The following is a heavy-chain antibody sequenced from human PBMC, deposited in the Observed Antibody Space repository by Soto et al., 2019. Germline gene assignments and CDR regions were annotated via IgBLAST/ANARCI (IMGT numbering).Heavy chain of an antibody. CDR3: AKDLTTVVTPSHYFDY. CDR1: GFTFSSYA. V-gene: IGHV3-23*01. Sequence: EVQLLESGGGLVQPGGSLRLSCAASGFTFSSYAMSWVRQAPGQGLEWVSAISGSGGSTYYADSVKGRFTISRDNSKNTLYLQMNSLRAEDTAVYYCAKDLTTVVTPSHYFDYWGQGTLVTVSS. J-gene: IGHJ4*02. CDR2: ISGSGGST. D-gene: IGHD4-17*01.